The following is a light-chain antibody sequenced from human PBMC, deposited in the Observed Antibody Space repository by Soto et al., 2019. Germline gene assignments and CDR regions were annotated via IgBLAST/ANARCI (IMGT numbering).Light chain of an antibody. V-gene: IGKV3-11*01. CDR2: DAS. J-gene: IGKJ5*01. CDR1: QSVSTY. Sequence: EIVLTQSPATLSLSPGERATLSCRASQSVSTYLGWYQQKPGQAPRLLIYDASNRATGIPARFSGSGSGTDFTLTISSLEPEDFAVYYCQQRSNWITFRKGTRLEIK. CDR3: QQRSNWIT.